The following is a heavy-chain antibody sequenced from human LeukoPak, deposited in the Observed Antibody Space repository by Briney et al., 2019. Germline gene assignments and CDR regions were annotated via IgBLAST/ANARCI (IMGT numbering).Heavy chain of an antibody. D-gene: IGHD1-26*01. CDR1: GFTVSSNY. CDR2: IYSGGGT. J-gene: IGHJ4*02. V-gene: IGHV3-53*01. Sequence: GGSLRLSCAASGFTVSSNYMSWVRQAPGKGLEWVSVIYSGGGTYYADSVKGRFTISRDNSKNTLYLQMNSLRAGDTAVYYCAGGSGSYGVSFDYWGQGTLVTVSS. CDR3: AGGSGSYGVSFDY.